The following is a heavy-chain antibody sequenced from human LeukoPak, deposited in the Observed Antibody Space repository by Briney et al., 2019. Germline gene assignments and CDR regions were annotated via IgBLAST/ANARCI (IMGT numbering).Heavy chain of an antibody. CDR3: ARDRGIAVADRADWFDP. CDR2: IIPIFGTA. J-gene: IGHJ5*02. Sequence: ASVKVSCKASGGTFSSYAISWVRQAPGQGLEWMGGIIPIFGTANYAQKFQGRVTITRDTSASTAYMELSSLRSEDTAVYYCARDRGIAVADRADWFDPWGQGTLVTVSS. CDR1: GGTFSSYA. V-gene: IGHV1-69*05. D-gene: IGHD6-19*01.